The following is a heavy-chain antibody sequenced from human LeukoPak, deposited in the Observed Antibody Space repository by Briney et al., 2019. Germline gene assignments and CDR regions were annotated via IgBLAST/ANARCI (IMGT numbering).Heavy chain of an antibody. CDR3: ATTPSFYYDGSGYYLYYFDY. CDR1: GGSVSSGSYY. D-gene: IGHD3-22*01. Sequence: SETLSLTCTVSGGSVSSGSYYWSWIRRPPGKGLEWIGYIYYSGSTNYNPSLKSRVTISVDTSKNQFSLKLSSVTAADTAVYYCATTPSFYYDGSGYYLYYFDYWGQGTLVTVSS. J-gene: IGHJ4*02. CDR2: IYYSGST. V-gene: IGHV4-61*01.